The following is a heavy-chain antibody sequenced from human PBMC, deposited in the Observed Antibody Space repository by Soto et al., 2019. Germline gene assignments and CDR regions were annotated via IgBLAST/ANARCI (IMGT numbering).Heavy chain of an antibody. CDR1: GGSISSSSYY. J-gene: IGHJ4*02. CDR2: IYYSGST. CDR3: ARTKGVAARTKGFYY. Sequence: SETLSLTFTVSGGSISSSSYYWGWIRQPPGKGLEWIGSIYYSGSTYYNPSLKSRVTISVDTSKNQFSLKLSSVTAAETAVYYCARTKGVAARTKGFYYWGQGTLVTVSS. V-gene: IGHV4-39*01. D-gene: IGHD6-6*01.